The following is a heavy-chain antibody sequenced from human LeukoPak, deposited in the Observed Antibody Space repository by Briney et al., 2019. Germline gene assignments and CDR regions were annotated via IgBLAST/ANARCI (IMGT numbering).Heavy chain of an antibody. Sequence: PSQTLSLTCTVSGGSISSGGYYWSWIRQPPGKGLEWIGYIYYSGSTYYNPSLKSRVTISVDTSNNQFSLKLSSVTAADTAVYYCARIGYSGYDFDYWGQGTLVTVSS. CDR2: IYYSGST. V-gene: IGHV4-31*03. J-gene: IGHJ4*02. CDR1: GGSISSGGYY. CDR3: ARIGYSGYDFDY. D-gene: IGHD5-12*01.